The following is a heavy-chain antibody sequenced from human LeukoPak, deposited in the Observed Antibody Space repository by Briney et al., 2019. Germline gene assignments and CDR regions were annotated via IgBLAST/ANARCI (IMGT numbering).Heavy chain of an antibody. CDR2: ITDSGGAT. Sequence: GGSLRLSCAASGFTFSIYAMSWVRQARGKGLEWVSTITDSGGATYHADSVKGRFTISRDNSKNTLYLQMNSLRAEDTAVYYCAQRAQLPKRHFDYWGQGTLVTVSS. CDR3: AQRAQLPKRHFDY. V-gene: IGHV3-23*01. J-gene: IGHJ4*02. CDR1: GFTFSIYA. D-gene: IGHD2-2*01.